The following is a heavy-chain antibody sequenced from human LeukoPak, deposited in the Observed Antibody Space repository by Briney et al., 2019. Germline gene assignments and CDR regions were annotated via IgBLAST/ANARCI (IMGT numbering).Heavy chain of an antibody. V-gene: IGHV1-3*01. D-gene: IGHD6-13*01. CDR1: GYTFTSYA. J-gene: IGHJ4*02. CDR3: ARVGGSSWFCYFDY. CDR2: INAGNGNT. Sequence: GASVKVSCKASGYTFTSYAMHWVRQAPGQRLEWMGWINAGNGNTKYSQKFQGRVTITRDTSASTAYMELSSLRSEDTAVYYCARVGGSSWFCYFDYWGQGTLVTVSS.